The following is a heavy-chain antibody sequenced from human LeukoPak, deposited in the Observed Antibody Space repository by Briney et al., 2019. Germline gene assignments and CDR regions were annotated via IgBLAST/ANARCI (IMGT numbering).Heavy chain of an antibody. V-gene: IGHV1-2*02. Sequence: ASVKVSCKASGYTFTGYYMHWVRQAPGQGLEWMGWINPNSGGTNYAQKFQGRVTMTRDTSISTAYMELSRLRSDDTAVYYCARGPQLWLRRNWCDPWGQGTLVTVS. J-gene: IGHJ5*02. D-gene: IGHD5-18*01. CDR1: GYTFTGYY. CDR3: ARGPQLWLRRNWCDP. CDR2: INPNSGGT.